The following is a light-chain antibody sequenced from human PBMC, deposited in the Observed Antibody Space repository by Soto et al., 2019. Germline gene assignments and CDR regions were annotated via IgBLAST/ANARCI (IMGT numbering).Light chain of an antibody. CDR3: GTWDDSLRAVV. J-gene: IGLJ2*01. V-gene: IGLV1-51*01. CDR1: SSNIGNNY. CDR2: DNN. Sequence: QSVLTQPPSVSVAPGQKVTISCSGSSSNIGNNYVSWYQQLPGTAPKLLIYDNNKRPSGIPDRFSASKSGTSATLGITGLQTGDEADYYCGTWDDSLRAVVFGGGTKVTVL.